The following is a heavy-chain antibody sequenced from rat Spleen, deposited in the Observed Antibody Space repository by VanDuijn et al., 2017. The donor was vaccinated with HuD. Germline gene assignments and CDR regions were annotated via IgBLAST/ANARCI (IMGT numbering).Heavy chain of an antibody. CDR1: AYSITSNY. D-gene: IGHD1-12*02. V-gene: IGHV3-1*01. CDR3: ARHDYDGSYYPYVMDA. J-gene: IGHJ4*01. Sequence: DVQLQESGPGLVKPSQSLSLTCSVTAYSITSNYWGWIRKFPGNKMEWMGFITYSGTTTYNPSLKSRISITLDTSKNQFFLQLNSVTTEDTATYYCARHDYDGSYYPYVMDAWGQGASVTVSS. CDR2: ITYSGTT.